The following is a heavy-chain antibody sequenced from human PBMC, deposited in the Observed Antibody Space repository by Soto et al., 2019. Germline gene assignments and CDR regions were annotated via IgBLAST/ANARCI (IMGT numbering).Heavy chain of an antibody. J-gene: IGHJ5*02. CDR2: INPSGGIT. CDR1: GYTLTSYY. CDR3: ARGPPPGIAARGDWFDP. D-gene: IGHD6-25*01. Sequence: ASVKVSCKASGYTLTSYYLHWVRQAPGQGPEWMGIINPSGGITNDAQKFQDRVTMTSDTSTSTVYRELSSLRSEDTAVYYCARGPPPGIAARGDWFDPWGQGTLVTVSS. V-gene: IGHV1-46*01.